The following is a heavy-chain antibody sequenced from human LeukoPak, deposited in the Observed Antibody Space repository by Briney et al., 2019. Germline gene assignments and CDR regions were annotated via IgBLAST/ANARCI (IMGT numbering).Heavy chain of an antibody. CDR2: IWPGDSRT. J-gene: IGHJ6*04. CDR1: AYSFTDYW. V-gene: IGHV5-51*01. Sequence: GESLKISCWGSAYSFTDYWVAWVRHMPGKGLEWMGFIWPGDSRTMYSPSFQGQVTMSVDKSINTVYLQWTSLKASDTAMYYCARHLESSSGSYLPDVWGKGTTVTVSS. D-gene: IGHD1-26*01. CDR3: ARHLESSSGSYLPDV.